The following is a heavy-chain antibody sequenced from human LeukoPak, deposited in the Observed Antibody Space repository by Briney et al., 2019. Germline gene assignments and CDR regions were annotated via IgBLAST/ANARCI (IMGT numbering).Heavy chain of an antibody. CDR3: ARDRLSEQWLYYLDY. CDR2: ISSSSSYI. D-gene: IGHD6-19*01. J-gene: IGHJ4*02. CDR1: GFTFSSYS. Sequence: GGSLRLSCAASGFTFSSYSMNWVRQAPGKGLEWVSSISSSSSYIYYADSVKGRFTISRDNARNSLYLQMNSLRAEDTAVYYCARDRLSEQWLYYLDYWGQGTLVTVSS. V-gene: IGHV3-21*01.